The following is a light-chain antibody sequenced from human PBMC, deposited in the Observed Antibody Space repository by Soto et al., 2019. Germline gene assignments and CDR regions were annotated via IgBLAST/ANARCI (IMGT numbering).Light chain of an antibody. Sequence: QSVLTQPASVSGSPGQSITISCTGTSSDVGGYNYVSWYQQHPVKAPKLMIYDVTNRPSGVSDRFSGSKSGNTASLTISGHQTEDKATSSSTPYVFGTGTKVPV. CDR2: DVT. CDR1: SSDVGGYNY. J-gene: IGLJ1*01. V-gene: IGLV2-14*01. CDR3: TPYV.